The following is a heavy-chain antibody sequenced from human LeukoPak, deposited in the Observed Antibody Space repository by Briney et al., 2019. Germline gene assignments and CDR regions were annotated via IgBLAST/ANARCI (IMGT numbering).Heavy chain of an antibody. CDR1: GFSLSTSGVG. CDR3: ARWTLVRGDDYYYMDV. Sequence: SGPTLVKHTQTLTLTCTFSGFSLSTSGVGVGWIRQPPGTALEWLALIYWNDYKRHSPSLKSRLTITKDTSKNQVVLTMTNMDPVDTATYYCARWTLVRGDDYYYMDVWGKGTTVTISS. J-gene: IGHJ6*03. V-gene: IGHV2-5*01. CDR2: IYWNDYK. D-gene: IGHD3-10*01.